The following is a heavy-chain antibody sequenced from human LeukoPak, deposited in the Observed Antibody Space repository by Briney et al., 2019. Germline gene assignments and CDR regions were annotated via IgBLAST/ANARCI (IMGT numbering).Heavy chain of an antibody. J-gene: IGHJ4*02. Sequence: GESLKISCKGSGYSFTSYWISWVRQMPGKGLEWMGRIDTSDSYTNYSPSFQGHVTISADKSISTAYLQWSSLKASGTAMYYCARQGSLGYCSGGSCSRSDYWGQGTLVTVSS. CDR1: GYSFTSYW. V-gene: IGHV5-10-1*01. CDR3: ARQGSLGYCSGGSCSRSDY. D-gene: IGHD2-15*01. CDR2: IDTSDSYT.